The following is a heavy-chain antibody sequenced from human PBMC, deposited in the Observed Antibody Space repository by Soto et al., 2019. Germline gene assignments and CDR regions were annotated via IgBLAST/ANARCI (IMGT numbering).Heavy chain of an antibody. CDR3: ARVFRSGWNLFDY. CDR1: GYTFTSHA. Sequence: SVKVSCKASGYTFTSHAIHWVRQAPGQRLEWMGWINAGNGDTRYSLKFQGRVTITRDTSATTAYMELSSLISEDTAVYYCARVFRSGWNLFDYWGQGTLVTVSS. CDR2: INAGNGDT. J-gene: IGHJ4*02. V-gene: IGHV1-3*01. D-gene: IGHD6-19*01.